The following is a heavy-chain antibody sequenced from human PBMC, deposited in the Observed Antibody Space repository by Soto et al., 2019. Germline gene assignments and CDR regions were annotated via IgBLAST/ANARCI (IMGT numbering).Heavy chain of an antibody. CDR2: IYPGGSET. V-gene: IGHV5-51*01. D-gene: IGHD3-10*01. CDR1: EYSFTSYW. CDR3: LSRLCDVLGVLELFHH. Sequence: PGQSLKLSCKVSEYSFTSYWIGWVRQTPGKGLEWMGIIYPGGSETQYNPSFQGQVTISADKSTSTAYLQWSSLKASDTAMYVCLSRLCDVLGVLELFHHWGQGTLVTVSS. J-gene: IGHJ1*01.